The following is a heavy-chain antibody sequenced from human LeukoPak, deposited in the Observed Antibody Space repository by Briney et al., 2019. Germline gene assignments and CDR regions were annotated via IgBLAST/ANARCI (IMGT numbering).Heavy chain of an antibody. V-gene: IGHV4-34*01. Sequence: GPLRLSCAASGFTFSDYYMSWIRLPPGKGLEWIGEINHSGSTNYNPSLKSRVTISVDTSKNQFSLKLSSVTAADTAVYYCARRAAMVRGVINYWGQGTLVTVSS. D-gene: IGHD3-10*01. J-gene: IGHJ4*02. CDR1: GFTFSDYY. CDR3: ARRAAMVRGVINY. CDR2: INHSGST.